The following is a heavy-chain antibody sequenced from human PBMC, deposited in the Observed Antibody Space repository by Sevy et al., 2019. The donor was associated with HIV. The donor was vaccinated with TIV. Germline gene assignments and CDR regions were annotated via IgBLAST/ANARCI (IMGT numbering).Heavy chain of an antibody. Sequence: GGSLRLSCAASGFNFSSHKMNWIRQAPGKGLEWVAYISDGGAVIHYADSVKGRFTISRDNSKNSLCLQMNSLRADDTAVYYCAKEGAFWSGYYVDYWGQGTLVTVSS. CDR2: ISDGGAVI. CDR1: GFNFSSHK. CDR3: AKEGAFWSGYYVDY. D-gene: IGHD3-3*01. J-gene: IGHJ4*02. V-gene: IGHV3-48*03.